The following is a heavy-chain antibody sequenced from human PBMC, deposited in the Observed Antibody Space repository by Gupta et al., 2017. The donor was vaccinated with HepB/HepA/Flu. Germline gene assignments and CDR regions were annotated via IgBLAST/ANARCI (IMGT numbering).Heavy chain of an antibody. Sequence: VRQVSGKELVWVSGIDSNGNTTRYADSVKGRITISRDNAKNTLNLQMNSLRADDTSVYYCARGHCSSATCPFDYWGQGTLVTVSS. D-gene: IGHD2-2*01. V-gene: IGHV3-74*01. CDR2: IDSNGNTT. J-gene: IGHJ4*02. CDR3: ARGHCSSATCPFDY.